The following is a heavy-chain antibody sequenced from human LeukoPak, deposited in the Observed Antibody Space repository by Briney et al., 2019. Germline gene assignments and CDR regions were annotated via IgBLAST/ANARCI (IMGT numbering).Heavy chain of an antibody. CDR1: GYTFTDYY. Sequence: ASVKVSCKASGYTFTDYYMNWVRQAPGQGLEWMGWINPKSGGTKYAQKFQGRVTMTRDTSITTAYMELTILRSDDTAVFYCVRAGELDYWGQGTLVTVSS. D-gene: IGHD7-27*01. CDR3: VRAGELDY. J-gene: IGHJ4*02. CDR2: INPKSGGT. V-gene: IGHV1-2*02.